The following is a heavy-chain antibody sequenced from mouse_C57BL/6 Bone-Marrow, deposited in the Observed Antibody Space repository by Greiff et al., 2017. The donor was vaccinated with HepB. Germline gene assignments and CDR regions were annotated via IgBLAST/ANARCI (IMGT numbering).Heavy chain of an antibody. CDR3: ARRNYGPAWFAY. V-gene: IGHV1-81*01. CDR2: IYPRSGNT. D-gene: IGHD1-1*01. Sequence: QVQLKQSGAELARPGASVKLSCKASGYTFTSYGISWVKQRTGQGLEWIGEIYPRSGNTYYNEKFKGKATLTADKSSSTAYMELRSLTSEDSAVYFGARRNYGPAWFAYWGQGTLVTVSA. J-gene: IGHJ3*01. CDR1: GYTFTSYG.